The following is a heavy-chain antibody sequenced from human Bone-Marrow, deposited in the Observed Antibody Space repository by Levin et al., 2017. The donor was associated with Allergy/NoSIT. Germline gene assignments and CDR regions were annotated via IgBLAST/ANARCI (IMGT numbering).Heavy chain of an antibody. CDR2: IKHDGSQE. CDR1: GFNFRSYW. CDR3: ARGDLDGALDL. D-gene: IGHD5-24*01. J-gene: IGHJ3*01. Sequence: AGGSLRLSCAASGFNFRSYWMNWVRQSPGKGLEWVANIKHDGSQEYFVDSVKGRFTISRDNAKNSLHLQMNSLRADDTALYYCARGDLDGALDLWGEGTMVIVSS. V-gene: IGHV3-7*01.